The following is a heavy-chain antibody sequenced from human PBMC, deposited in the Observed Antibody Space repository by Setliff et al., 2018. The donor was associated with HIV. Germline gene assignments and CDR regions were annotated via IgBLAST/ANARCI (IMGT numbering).Heavy chain of an antibody. CDR3: ARGPPSGTTRRNNWFDP. D-gene: IGHD1-1*01. J-gene: IGHJ5*02. Sequence: PGGSLRLSCGASGFTFSDIEMNWVRQAPGKGLEWVSYITSSGDAIYYADSVKGRFTISRDNAKNSVYLDMDSLRADDTAVYYCARGPPSGTTRRNNWFDPWGQGTLVTVSS. CDR1: GFTFSDIE. CDR2: ITSSGDAI. V-gene: IGHV3-48*03.